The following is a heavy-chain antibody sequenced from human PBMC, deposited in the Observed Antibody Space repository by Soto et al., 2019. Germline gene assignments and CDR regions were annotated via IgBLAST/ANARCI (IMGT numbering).Heavy chain of an antibody. CDR2: MSHIGGT. J-gene: IGHJ3*02. V-gene: IGHV4-34*01. CDR3: ARVERGTATTVVDAFDI. D-gene: IGHD1-1*01. Sequence: QVQLQQWGAGLLKPSETLSLTCAVYGASVSSGSYYWSWIRQPPGKGLEWIGEMSHIGGTHFNPALKSRVTISVDTAKNQFSLKMSSVTAADTALYYCARVERGTATTVVDAFDIWGPGTMVTVSS. CDR1: GASVSSGSYY.